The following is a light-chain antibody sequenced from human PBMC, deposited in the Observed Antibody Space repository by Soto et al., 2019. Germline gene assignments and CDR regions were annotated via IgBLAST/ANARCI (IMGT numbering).Light chain of an antibody. J-gene: IGKJ4*01. CDR3: QQLNSYPLT. CDR2: ASS. Sequence: DIQMTQSHSPLSGSVGDKFTITCRAIQTISSWWAWYQQKPGKAPKLLIYASSTLQSGVPSRFSGSGSGAEFTLTIISLQPEDFATYYCQQLNSYPLTFGGGTKVDIK. V-gene: IGKV1-9*01. CDR1: QTISSW.